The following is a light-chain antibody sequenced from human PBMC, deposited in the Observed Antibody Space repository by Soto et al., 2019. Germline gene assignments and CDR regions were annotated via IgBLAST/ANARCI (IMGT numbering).Light chain of an antibody. CDR3: QQYYHWPRT. CDR2: GVS. J-gene: IGKJ1*01. Sequence: EIGLTQSPGTLSFSPGQRATLSCRASQRLSASDIAWYQQKPGQAPKFLIYGVSTRATGIPARFSGSGSGTDFNLTITSLQSEDFAVYYCQQYYHWPRTFGQGTKVDIK. V-gene: IGKV3-15*01. CDR1: QRLSASD.